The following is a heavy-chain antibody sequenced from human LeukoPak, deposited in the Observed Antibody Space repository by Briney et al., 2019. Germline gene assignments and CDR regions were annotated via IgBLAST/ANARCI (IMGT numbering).Heavy chain of an antibody. CDR2: IYYSGST. CDR3: ARARGHAFDI. CDR1: GGSISSYY. V-gene: IGHV4-59*01. J-gene: IGHJ3*02. Sequence: SETLSLTCTVSGGSISSYYWSWIRQPPGKGLEWIGYIYYSGSTNYNPSLKSRVTISVDTSKNQFSLKLGSVTAADTAVYYCARARGHAFDIWGQGTMVTVSS.